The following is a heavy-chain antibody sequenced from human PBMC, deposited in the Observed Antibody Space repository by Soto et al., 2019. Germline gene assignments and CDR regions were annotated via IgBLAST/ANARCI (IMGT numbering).Heavy chain of an antibody. D-gene: IGHD6-13*01. V-gene: IGHV4-39*01. CDR1: GGSISSSSYY. Sequence: PSETLSLTCTVSGGSISSSSYYWGWIRQPPGKGLEWIGSIYYSGSTYYNPSLKSRVTISVDTSKNQFSLKLSSVTAADTAVYYCARHLYSSSWYRINWFDPWGQGTLVTVSS. J-gene: IGHJ5*02. CDR3: ARHLYSSSWYRINWFDP. CDR2: IYYSGST.